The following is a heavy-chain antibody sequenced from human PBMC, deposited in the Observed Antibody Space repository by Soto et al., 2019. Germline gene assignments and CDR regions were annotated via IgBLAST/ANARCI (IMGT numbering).Heavy chain of an antibody. CDR1: GFIFSNAW. CDR2: IKSRPDGATI. J-gene: IGHJ4*02. Sequence: EVQLVEYGGDLVKPGGSLRLASVGSGFIFSNAWVSWSHQDPGKGLEWVARIKSRPDGATIDYAAPVKGRFTISRDDSKSTVYLQMNSLTTEDTGVFYCATGALFDYWGQGTLVTVSS. V-gene: IGHV3-15*01. CDR3: ATGALFDY.